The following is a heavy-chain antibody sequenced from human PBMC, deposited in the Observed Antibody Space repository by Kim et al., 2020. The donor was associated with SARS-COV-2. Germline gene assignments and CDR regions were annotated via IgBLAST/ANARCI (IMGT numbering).Heavy chain of an antibody. Sequence: SVKVSCKASGGTFSSYAISWVRQAPGQGLEWMGRIIPILGIANYAQKFQGRVTITADKSTSTAYMELSSLRSEDTAVYYCAEGFGELLGSLDYYGMDVWGQGTTVTVSS. D-gene: IGHD3-10*01. V-gene: IGHV1-69*04. J-gene: IGHJ6*02. CDR1: GGTFSSYA. CDR2: IIPILGIA. CDR3: AEGFGELLGSLDYYGMDV.